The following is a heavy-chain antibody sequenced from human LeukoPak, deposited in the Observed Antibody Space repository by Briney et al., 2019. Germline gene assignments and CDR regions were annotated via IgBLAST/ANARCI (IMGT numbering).Heavy chain of an antibody. CDR2: INHSGST. CDR3: ARVPLSDYYDGSGYLDY. Sequence: SETLSLTCAVYGGSFSGYYWSWIRQPPGKGLEWIGEINHSGSTNYNPSLKSRVTISVDTSKNQFSLKLSSVTAADTAVYYCARVPLSDYYDGSGYLDYWGQGTLVTVSS. CDR1: GGSFSGYY. D-gene: IGHD3-22*01. V-gene: IGHV4-34*01. J-gene: IGHJ4*02.